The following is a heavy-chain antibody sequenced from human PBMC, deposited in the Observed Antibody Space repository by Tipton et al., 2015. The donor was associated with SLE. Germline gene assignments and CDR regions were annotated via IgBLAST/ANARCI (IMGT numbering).Heavy chain of an antibody. CDR3: AKDGIAAAALVDY. Sequence: SLRLSCAASGFTFSSYGMHWVRQAPGKGLEWVAFIRYDGSNKYYADSVKGRFTISRDNSKNTLYLQMNSLRAEDTAVYYCAKDGIAAAALVDYWGQGTLVTVSS. D-gene: IGHD6-13*01. J-gene: IGHJ4*02. CDR1: GFTFSSYG. CDR2: IRYDGSNK. V-gene: IGHV3-30*02.